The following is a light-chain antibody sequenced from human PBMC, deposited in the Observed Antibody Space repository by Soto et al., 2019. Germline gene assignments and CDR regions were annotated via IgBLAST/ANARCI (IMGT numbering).Light chain of an antibody. V-gene: IGLV2-14*01. Sequence: QSVLTQPASVSGSPGQSITISCTETSSDVGGYNYVSWYQQHPGKAPKVMIYEVSNRPSGVSNRFSGSKSGNTASLTISGLQAEDEADYYCSSYTSSSTYVFGTGTKVTVL. CDR1: SSDVGGYNY. CDR2: EVS. CDR3: SSYTSSSTYV. J-gene: IGLJ1*01.